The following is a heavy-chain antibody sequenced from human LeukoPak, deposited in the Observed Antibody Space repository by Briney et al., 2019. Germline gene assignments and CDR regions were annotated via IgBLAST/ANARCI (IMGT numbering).Heavy chain of an antibody. CDR1: GFTFTNYA. CDR2: ISYDGSIK. V-gene: IGHV3-30-3*01. CDR3: ARDRGYCSGGSCPLDY. J-gene: IGHJ4*02. D-gene: IGHD2-15*01. Sequence: GRSLRLSCAASGFTFTNYAIHWVRQAPGKGLEWVALISYDGSIKYYADSVKGRFTISRDNSKSTLYLQMNSLRAEDTAVYYCARDRGYCSGGSCPLDYWGQGTLVTVSS.